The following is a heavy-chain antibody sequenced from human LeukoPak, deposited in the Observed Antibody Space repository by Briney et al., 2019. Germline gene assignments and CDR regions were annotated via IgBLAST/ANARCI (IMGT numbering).Heavy chain of an antibody. V-gene: IGHV1-2*02. Sequence: WASVKVSCKASGYTFTGYYMHWVRQAPGQGLEWMGWINPNSGGTNYAQKFQGRVTMTRDTSISTAYMELSRLRSDDTAVYYCARNKGEDTAMVFDYWGQGTLVTVSS. J-gene: IGHJ4*02. CDR3: ARNKGEDTAMVFDY. CDR2: INPNSGGT. CDR1: GYTFTGYY. D-gene: IGHD5-18*01.